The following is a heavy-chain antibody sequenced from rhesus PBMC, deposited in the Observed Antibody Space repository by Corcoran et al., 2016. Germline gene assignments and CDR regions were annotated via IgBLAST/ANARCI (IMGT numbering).Heavy chain of an antibody. Sequence: QVQLQESGPGLVRPSETLSLTCVVSGASIRETSYWSWVRQPPGKGLEWIGYIGGCCRRPSYNPTLERRGTNSTDTAMNQFSLKLDSVTVADTAVYYWTRGPWYGVGTSMVYWGQGVQVTVSS. J-gene: IGHJ4*01. CDR3: TRGPWYGVGTSMVY. CDR2: IGGCCRRP. CDR1: GASIRETSY. V-gene: IGHV4-106*01. D-gene: IGHD1-44*01.